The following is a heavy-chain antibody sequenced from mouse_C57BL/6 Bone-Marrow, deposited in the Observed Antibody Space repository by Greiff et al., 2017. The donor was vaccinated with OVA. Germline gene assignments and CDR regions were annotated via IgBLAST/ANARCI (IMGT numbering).Heavy chain of an antibody. D-gene: IGHD2-13*01. J-gene: IGHJ1*03. CDR2: ISSGSSTI. CDR1: GFTFSDYG. Sequence: EVMLVESGGGLVKPGGSLKLSCAASGFTFSDYGMHWVRQAPEKGLEWVAYISSGSSTIYYADTVKGRFTISRDNAKNTLFLQMTSLRSEDTAMNYCARLVNWYFDVWGTGTTVTVSS. CDR3: ARLVNWYFDV. V-gene: IGHV5-17*01.